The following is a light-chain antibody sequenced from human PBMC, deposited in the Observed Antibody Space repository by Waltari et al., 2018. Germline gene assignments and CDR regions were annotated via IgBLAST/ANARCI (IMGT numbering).Light chain of an antibody. CDR1: QAISTY. J-gene: IGKJ3*01. V-gene: IGKV1-39*01. CDR3: QQSYSTPFN. Sequence: DIQMTQSPSSLSASVGDRVTITCRASQAISTYLNWYQEKPGKAPKLLIFAAAGLESGVPSRFSGSGSGTDFTLTITSLQPEDFATYYCQQSYSTPFNFGPGAKVDIK. CDR2: AAA.